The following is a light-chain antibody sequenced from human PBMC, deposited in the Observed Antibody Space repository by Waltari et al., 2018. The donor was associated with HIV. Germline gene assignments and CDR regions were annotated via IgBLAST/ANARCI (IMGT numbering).Light chain of an antibody. CDR2: WAS. V-gene: IGKV4-1*01. CDR1: QHVLYSSNNKYY. CDR3: QQYYSTPWT. J-gene: IGKJ1*01. Sequence: IVLTPSTDSLAVSPGERATINCKSSQHVLYSSNNKYYLVWYQQKPGQPPKLLIYWASTRESGVPDRFSGSGSGTDFTLTITSLQAEDVAVYYCQQYYSTPWTFGQGTKVEIK.